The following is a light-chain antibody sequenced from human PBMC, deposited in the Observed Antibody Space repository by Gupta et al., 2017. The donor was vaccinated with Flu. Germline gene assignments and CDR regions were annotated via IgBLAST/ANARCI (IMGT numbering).Light chain of an antibody. V-gene: IGKV3-20*01. Sequence: EIVLTQSPGTLSLSPGERATLSCRASQSVSSSYLAWYQQKPGQAPRLLIYGASSRATGIPDRFSGSGAGTDFTLTISRREPEDFAVYYCQQECSAPEVSTLGEGTKLEIK. CDR2: GAS. CDR1: QSVSSSY. CDR3: QQECSAPEVST. J-gene: IGKJ2*01.